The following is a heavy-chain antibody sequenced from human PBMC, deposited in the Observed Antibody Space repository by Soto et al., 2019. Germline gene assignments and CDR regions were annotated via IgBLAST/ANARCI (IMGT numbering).Heavy chain of an antibody. D-gene: IGHD3-9*01. V-gene: IGHV3-23*01. CDR3: AKLRYFDWSSYNWFDY. CDR2: ISGSGATT. J-gene: IGHJ5*01. CDR1: GFTFSSYA. Sequence: GGSLRLSCAASGFTFSSYAMTWVRQAPGKGLEWVSGISGSGATTSYADSVKGRFTVSRDNSKNTLYLQMNSLRVEDTAVYYCAKLRYFDWSSYNWFDYWGQGT.